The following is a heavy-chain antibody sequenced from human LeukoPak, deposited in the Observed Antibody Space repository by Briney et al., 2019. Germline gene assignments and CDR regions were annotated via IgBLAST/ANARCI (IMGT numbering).Heavy chain of an antibody. D-gene: IGHD6-6*01. CDR2: IYYSGST. J-gene: IGHJ5*02. CDR1: GGSISSSSYY. V-gene: IGHV4-39*01. Sequence: SETLSLTCTVSGGSISSSSYYWGWIRQPPGKGLEWIGSIYYSGSTYYNPSLKSRVTISVDTSKNQFSLKLSSVTGADTAVYYCARHSRIAARNWFDPWGQGTLVTVSS. CDR3: ARHSRIAARNWFDP.